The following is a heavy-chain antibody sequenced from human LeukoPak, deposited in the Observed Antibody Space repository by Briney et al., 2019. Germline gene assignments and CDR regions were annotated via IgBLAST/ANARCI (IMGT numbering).Heavy chain of an antibody. Sequence: SQTLSLTCAISGGSVSSNSAAWNWIRQSPSRGLEWLGRTYYRSKWYNDYAVSVKSRITINPDTSKNQFSLQLNSVTPEDTAVYYCAREAQDYVWGSYRYLYFGYWGQGTLVTVSS. CDR3: AREAQDYVWGSYRYLYFGY. CDR2: TYYRSKWYN. D-gene: IGHD3-16*02. V-gene: IGHV6-1*01. CDR1: GGSVSSNSAA. J-gene: IGHJ4*02.